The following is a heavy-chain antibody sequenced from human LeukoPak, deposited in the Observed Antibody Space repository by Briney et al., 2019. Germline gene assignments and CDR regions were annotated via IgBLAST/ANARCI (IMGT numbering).Heavy chain of an antibody. CDR1: GFTFRTYA. CDR3: ASPPTEGHDAFDI. D-gene: IGHD1-26*01. Sequence: GGSLRLSCAASGFTFRTYAMSWVRQAPGKGLERVSSISSSNSYIYYADSVKGRFTISRDNAKNSLYLQMNSLRAEDTAVYYCASPPTEGHDAFDIWGQGKMVTVSS. V-gene: IGHV3-21*01. J-gene: IGHJ3*02. CDR2: ISSSNSYI.